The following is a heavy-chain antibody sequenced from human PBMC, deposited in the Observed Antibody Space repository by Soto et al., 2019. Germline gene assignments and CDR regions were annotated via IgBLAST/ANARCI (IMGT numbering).Heavy chain of an antibody. CDR2: IYYSWGG. V-gene: IGHV4-31*03. J-gene: IGHJ4*02. Sequence: QVQLQESGSGLVKPSQTLSLTCTVSGGSISSGGYYWSWILQHPGKGLGWIGYIYYSWGGYYNPSLKRRVTIEVDTSKNQCFLELSRVTAADTAVYYCARGLLWKNCDYWGQGTLVSVSS. CDR1: GGSISSGGYY. CDR3: ARGLLWKNCDY. D-gene: IGHD3-3*01.